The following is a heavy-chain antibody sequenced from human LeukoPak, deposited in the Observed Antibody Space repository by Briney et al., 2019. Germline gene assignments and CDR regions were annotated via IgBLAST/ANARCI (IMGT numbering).Heavy chain of an antibody. V-gene: IGHV4-59*01. D-gene: IGHD1-1*01. CDR3: ARAAWNDVAIDP. Sequence: SETLSLTCTVSGGSISSYYWSWIRQPPGKGLEWIGYIYYSGSTNHNPSLKSRVTISVDTSKNQFSLKLSSVTAADTAVYYCARAAWNDVAIDPWGQGTLVTVSS. CDR1: GGSISSYY. CDR2: IYYSGST. J-gene: IGHJ5*02.